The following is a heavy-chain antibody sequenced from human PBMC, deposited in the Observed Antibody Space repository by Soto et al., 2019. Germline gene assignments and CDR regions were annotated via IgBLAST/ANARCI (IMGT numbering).Heavy chain of an antibody. Sequence: QVQLVESGGGVVQPGTSLRLSCAASGFIFTSYSIHWVRQAPGKGLEWVAVISFDGNTQYYGDSLKGRFIVSREDLKNTAYLQMNDRRTDDTAVYYCAKGSRASRVSSPDFDSWGQGTLVIVSS. CDR1: GFIFTSYS. J-gene: IGHJ4*02. V-gene: IGHV3-30-3*01. CDR3: AKGSRASRVSSPDFDS. CDR2: ISFDGNTQ. D-gene: IGHD3-10*01.